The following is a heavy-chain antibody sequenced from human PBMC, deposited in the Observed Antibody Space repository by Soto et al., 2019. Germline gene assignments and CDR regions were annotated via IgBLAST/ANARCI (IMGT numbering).Heavy chain of an antibody. D-gene: IGHD1-1*01. CDR3: ARGTTTSAFSAMDV. CDR2: ISYDGDNK. J-gene: IGHJ6*02. CDR1: GFTFSYHA. Sequence: VQLVESGGGVVQPGRSLRLSCAASGFTFSYHALNWVRQAPGKGLEWVAVISYDGDNKYIAESVKGRITISRDNSKNTVSLQMNSLRAEDTAMYFCARGTTTSAFSAMDVWGQGTTVTVSS. V-gene: IGHV3-30-3*01.